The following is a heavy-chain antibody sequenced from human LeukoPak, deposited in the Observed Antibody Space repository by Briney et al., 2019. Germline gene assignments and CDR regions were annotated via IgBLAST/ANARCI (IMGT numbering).Heavy chain of an antibody. CDR3: TKAPRSGPYCSDGVCYFDY. J-gene: IGHJ4*02. CDR1: GFTVSSNY. D-gene: IGHD2-8*01. Sequence: GGSLRLSCAASGFTVSSNYMSWVRQAPGKGLEWVSVIYSGGSTYYADSVKGRFTISRDDSKNTLYLQMNSLRAEDTAVYYCTKAPRSGPYCSDGVCYFDYWGQGSLVIVSS. V-gene: IGHV3-53*01. CDR2: IYSGGST.